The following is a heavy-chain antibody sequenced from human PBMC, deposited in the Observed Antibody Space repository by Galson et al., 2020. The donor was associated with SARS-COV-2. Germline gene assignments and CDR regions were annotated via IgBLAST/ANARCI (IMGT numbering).Heavy chain of an antibody. J-gene: IGHJ4*02. CDR1: GGSISSSNNY. D-gene: IGHD6-25*01. CDR2: IFYSGIT. Sequence: SETLSLTCTVSGGSISSSNNYWAWIRQPPGKGLEWIGNIFYSGITYFNPSLKSRVMISLDTFKNQFSLKLESLSAADTYVYYCARLVEQRDSKNGFDYWGQGNLVTVSS. CDR3: ARLVEQRDSKNGFDY. V-gene: IGHV4-39*01.